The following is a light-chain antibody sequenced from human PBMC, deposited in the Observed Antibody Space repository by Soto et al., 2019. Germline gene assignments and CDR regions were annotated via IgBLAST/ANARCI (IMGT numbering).Light chain of an antibody. Sequence: DIQMTQSPSTLSASVGDRVTITCRASQNIGGWLAWFQQKPGRAPQLLVFASSVLETEVPSRFSGGGSGTQYPLSSRSLQPDHFATYFCQQYDSFPYSFGQGTKLEIK. CDR3: QQYDSFPYS. CDR2: ASS. V-gene: IGKV1-5*01. CDR1: QNIGGW. J-gene: IGKJ2*01.